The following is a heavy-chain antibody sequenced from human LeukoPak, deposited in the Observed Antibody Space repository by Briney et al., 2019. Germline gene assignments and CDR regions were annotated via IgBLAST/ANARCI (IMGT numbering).Heavy chain of an antibody. Sequence: EASAKVSCKASGYTFTSYDINWARQATAQGVEWMGWMNPNSGNTGYAQKFQGRVTMTRNTSISTAYMELSSLRSEDTAVYYCARGAGRGYYYDSSGYYCDYWGQGTLVTVSS. CDR1: GYTFTSYD. D-gene: IGHD3-22*01. J-gene: IGHJ4*02. CDR3: ARGAGRGYYYDSSGYYCDY. CDR2: MNPNSGNT. V-gene: IGHV1-8*01.